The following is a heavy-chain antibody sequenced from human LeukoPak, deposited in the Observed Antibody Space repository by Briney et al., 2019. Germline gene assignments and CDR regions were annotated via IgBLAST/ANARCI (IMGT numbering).Heavy chain of an antibody. CDR1: GYTFTRYY. CDR3: ARVPEWFGELLEHFDY. D-gene: IGHD3-10*01. Sequence: ASVKVSCKASGYTFTRYYMHWVRQAPAQGLEWMGRINPNSGGTNYAQKFQGRVTMTRDTTISTAYMELSRLRSDDTAVYYCARVPEWFGELLEHFDYWGQGTLVTVSS. CDR2: INPNSGGT. J-gene: IGHJ4*02. V-gene: IGHV1-2*06.